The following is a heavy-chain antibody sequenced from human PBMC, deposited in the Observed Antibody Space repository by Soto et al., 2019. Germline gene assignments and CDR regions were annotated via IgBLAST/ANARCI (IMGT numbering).Heavy chain of an antibody. CDR3: VHPAYNGDEPYYFDY. CDR2: IYWDDDK. D-gene: IGHD4-17*01. Sequence: QITLKESGPTLVKPTQTLTLTCTFSGFSLSTSGVGVGWIRQPPGKALEWLALIYWDDDKRYSPSLKSRLTITKDTSKNQVVLTMTNMDPVDTATYYCVHPAYNGDEPYYFDYWGQGTLVTVSS. J-gene: IGHJ4*02. V-gene: IGHV2-5*02. CDR1: GFSLSTSGVG.